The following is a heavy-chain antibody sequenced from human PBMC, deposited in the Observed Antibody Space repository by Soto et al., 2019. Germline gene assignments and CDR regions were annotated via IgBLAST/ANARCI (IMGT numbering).Heavy chain of an antibody. V-gene: IGHV4-39*01. CDR3: ARHFSVDYFDY. Sequence: QLQLQESGPGLVKPSETLSLTCTVSVDSITSHSYFWAWIRQPPGKGLEWIGSIYYSGPTYYNPSLKSRVTIYVDRSKNQFSLKLSAVTAADTAVYYCARHFSVDYFDYWGQGALVTVAS. CDR2: IYYSGPT. CDR1: VDSITSHSYF. J-gene: IGHJ4*02.